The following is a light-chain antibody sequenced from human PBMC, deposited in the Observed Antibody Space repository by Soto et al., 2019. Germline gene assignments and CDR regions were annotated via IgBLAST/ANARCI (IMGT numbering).Light chain of an antibody. CDR2: GAS. Sequence: EIVMTQSPATLSVSPGEGATLSCGASQSVGSNLAWYQQKPGQAPRLLIYGASARATGIPARFSGSGSGTEFTLTISSLQSEDFVVYYCQQYNNWPPYTFGQGTKVDIK. J-gene: IGKJ2*01. CDR3: QQYNNWPPYT. CDR1: QSVGSN. V-gene: IGKV3D-15*01.